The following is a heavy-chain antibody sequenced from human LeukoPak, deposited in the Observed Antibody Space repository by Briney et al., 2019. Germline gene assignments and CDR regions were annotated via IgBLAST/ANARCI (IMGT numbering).Heavy chain of an antibody. CDR3: ARLGPAGKGNWFDP. V-gene: IGHV1-18*01. J-gene: IGHJ5*02. CDR1: GYTFTSHG. Sequence: ASVKVSCTASGYTFTSHGITWVRQAPGQGLEWMGWISAYNGNTNYAQKLQGRVTMTTDTYTSTAYMELRSLRSDDTAVYYCARLGPAGKGNWFDPWGQGTLVTVSS. CDR2: ISAYNGNT. D-gene: IGHD6-13*01.